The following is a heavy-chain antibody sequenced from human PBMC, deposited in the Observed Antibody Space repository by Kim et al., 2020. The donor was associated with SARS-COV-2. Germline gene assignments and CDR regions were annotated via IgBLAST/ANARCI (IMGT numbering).Heavy chain of an antibody. CDR2: INHSGST. V-gene: IGHV4-34*01. J-gene: IGHJ6*02. CDR3: ARGARSYQNYYYYGMDV. D-gene: IGHD3-10*01. Sequence: SETLSLTCAVYGGSFSGYYWSWIRQPPGKGLEWIGEINHSGSTNYNPSLKSRVTISVDTSKNQFSLKLSSVTAADTAVYYCARGARSYQNYYYYGMDVWGQGTTVTVSS. CDR1: GGSFSGYY.